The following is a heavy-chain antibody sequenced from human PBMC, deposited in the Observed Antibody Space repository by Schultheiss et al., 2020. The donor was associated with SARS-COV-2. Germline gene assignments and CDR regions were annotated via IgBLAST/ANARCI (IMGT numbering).Heavy chain of an antibody. J-gene: IGHJ5*02. D-gene: IGHD6-19*01. V-gene: IGHV3-66*02. CDR2: IYSGGST. CDR3: ARAGSGWYLTWNWFDP. CDR1: GFTVSSNY. Sequence: GGSLRLSCAASGFTVSSNYMSWVRQAPGKGLEWVSVIYSGGSTFYADSVKGRFTISRDNSKNTLYLQMNSLRAEDTAVYYCARAGSGWYLTWNWFDPWGQGTLVTVSS.